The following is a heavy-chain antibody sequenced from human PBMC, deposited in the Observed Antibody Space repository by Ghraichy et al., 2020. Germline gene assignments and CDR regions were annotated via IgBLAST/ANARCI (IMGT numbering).Heavy chain of an antibody. Sequence: SETLSLTCTVSGGSISSYYWSWIRQPPGKGLEWIGYIYYSGSTNYNPSLKSRVTISVDTSKNQFSLKLSSVTAADTAVYYCARDSPSGVYDYWGQGTLVTVSS. CDR1: GGSISSYY. CDR2: IYYSGST. J-gene: IGHJ4*02. D-gene: IGHD6-13*01. CDR3: ARDSPSGVYDY. V-gene: IGHV4-59*01.